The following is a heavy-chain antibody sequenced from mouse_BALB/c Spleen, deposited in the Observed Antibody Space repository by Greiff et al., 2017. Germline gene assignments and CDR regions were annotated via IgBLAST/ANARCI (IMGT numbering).Heavy chain of an antibody. V-gene: IGHV1-54*01. J-gene: IGHJ4*01. CDR1: GYAFTNYL. Sequence: VQLQQSGAELVRPGTSVKVSCKASGYAFTNYLIEWVKQRPGQGLEWIGVINPGSGGTNYNEKFKGKVTLTADKSSSTDYMQLSSLTSDDSAVYFCARSSYDYGSSYYGDYWGQGTSVTVSS. CDR3: ARSSYDYGSSYYGDY. CDR2: INPGSGGT. D-gene: IGHD1-1*01.